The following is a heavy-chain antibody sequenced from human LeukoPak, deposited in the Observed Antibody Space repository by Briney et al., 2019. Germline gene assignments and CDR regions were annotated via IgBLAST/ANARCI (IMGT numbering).Heavy chain of an antibody. D-gene: IGHD3-22*01. CDR2: ISGSGGST. V-gene: IGHV3-23*01. CDR3: AKESPDYYDSSGYYYSEYDY. Sequence: GSLRLSCAASGFTFSSYAMSWVRRAPGKGLEWVSAISGSGGSTYYADSVKGRFTISRDNSKNTLYLQMNSLRAEDTAVYYCAKESPDYYDSSGYYYSEYDYWGQGTLVTVSS. J-gene: IGHJ4*02. CDR1: GFTFSSYA.